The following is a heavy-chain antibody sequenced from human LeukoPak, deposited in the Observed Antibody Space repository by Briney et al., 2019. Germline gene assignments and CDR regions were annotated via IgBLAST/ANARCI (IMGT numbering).Heavy chain of an antibody. CDR2: ISYDGSNK. Sequence: GGSLRLSCAASGITFGSYAIHWVRQAPGKGLEWVAVISYDGSNKYYADSVKGRFTISRDNSKNTLYLQMNSLRAEDTAVYYCARVPLGDSSGWTTVTRYYYYYYGMDVWGQGTTVTVSS. CDR1: GITFGSYA. D-gene: IGHD6-19*01. V-gene: IGHV3-30-3*01. J-gene: IGHJ6*02. CDR3: ARVPLGDSSGWTTVTRYYYYYYGMDV.